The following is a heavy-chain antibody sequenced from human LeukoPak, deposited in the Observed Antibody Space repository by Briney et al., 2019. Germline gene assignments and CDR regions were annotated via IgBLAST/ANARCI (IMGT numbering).Heavy chain of an antibody. D-gene: IGHD3-22*01. CDR1: GGTFSSYA. Sequence: SVKVSCKASGGTFSSYAISWVRQAPGQGLEWMGRIIPIFGIANYAQKFQGRVTITADKSTSTAYMELSSLGSEDTAVYYCARVQEETMIVVAHWFDPWGQGTTVTVSS. CDR2: IIPIFGIA. CDR3: ARVQEETMIVVAHWFDP. V-gene: IGHV1-69*04. J-gene: IGHJ5*01.